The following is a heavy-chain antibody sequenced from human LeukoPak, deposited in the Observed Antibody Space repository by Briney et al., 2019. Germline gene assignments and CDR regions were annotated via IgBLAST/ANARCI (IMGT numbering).Heavy chain of an antibody. CDR1: LGSISSSSYY. CDR2: IYYSGST. D-gene: IGHD4-17*01. V-gene: IGHV4-39*01. Sequence: PAETLSLTCIVSLGSISSSSYYWGWIRQPPGKGLEWIGSIYYSGSTYYNPSLKSRVTISVDTSKNQFSLKLSSVNAADTAVYYCASYGDYSANFDYWGQGTLVTVSS. CDR3: ASYGDYSANFDY. J-gene: IGHJ4*02.